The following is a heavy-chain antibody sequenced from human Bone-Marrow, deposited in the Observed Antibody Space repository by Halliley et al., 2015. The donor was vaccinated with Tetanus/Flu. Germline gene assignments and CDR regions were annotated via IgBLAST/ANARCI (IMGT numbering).Heavy chain of an antibody. J-gene: IGHJ4*02. CDR3: ARDRNPWSPNIIGDS. Sequence: GIINPGGPSTGDAQKFEGRVTMTRDTSTSTVYMELSSLRSEDTAVYYCARDRNPWSPNIIGDSWGQGTLVSVSS. CDR2: INPGGPST. V-gene: IGHV1-46*01. D-gene: IGHD3-10*01.